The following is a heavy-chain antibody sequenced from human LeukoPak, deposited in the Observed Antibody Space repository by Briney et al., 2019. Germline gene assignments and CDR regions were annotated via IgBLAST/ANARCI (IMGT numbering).Heavy chain of an antibody. J-gene: IGHJ4*02. CDR3: ARVLNGDYGFDY. D-gene: IGHD4-17*01. Sequence: PSESLSLTCTVSGGSISSYYWSWIRQPPGKGLEWMGYIYYSGSTTYNPSHKSRVTISVDTSKNQFSLKLTSVTAADTAVYYCARVLNGDYGFDYWGQGTLVTVSS. V-gene: IGHV4-59*01. CDR2: IYYSGST. CDR1: GGSISSYY.